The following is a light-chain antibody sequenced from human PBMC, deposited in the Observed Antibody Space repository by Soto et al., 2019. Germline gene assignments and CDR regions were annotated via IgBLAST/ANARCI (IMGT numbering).Light chain of an antibody. V-gene: IGLV2-14*01. J-gene: IGLJ1*01. Sequence: QSVLTQPASVSGSPGQSITISCTVTSSDVGGYDYVSWYQQHPGKAPKVMIYEVSNRPSGVSNRFSGSKSGNTASLTISGLQAEDEADYFCSSYTTSRTPHVFGTGTKVTVL. CDR2: EVS. CDR3: SSYTTSRTPHV. CDR1: SSDVGGYDY.